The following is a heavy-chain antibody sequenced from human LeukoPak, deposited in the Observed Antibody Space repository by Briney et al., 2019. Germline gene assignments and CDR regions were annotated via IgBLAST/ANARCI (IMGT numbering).Heavy chain of an antibody. D-gene: IGHD2-21*02. J-gene: IGHJ4*02. CDR2: INHSGST. CDR1: GGSFSGYY. CDR3: ASSYCGGDCYIFDY. Sequence: KPSETLSLTCAVYGGSFSGYYWSWIRQPPGKGLEWIGEINHSGSTNYNPSLKSRVTISVDTSKNQFSLKLSSVTAADTAVYYCASSYCGGDCYIFDYWGQGTLVTVSS. V-gene: IGHV4-34*01.